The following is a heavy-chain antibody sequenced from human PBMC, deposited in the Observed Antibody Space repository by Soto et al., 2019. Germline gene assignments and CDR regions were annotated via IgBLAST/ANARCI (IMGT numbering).Heavy chain of an antibody. CDR3: ARDLAPYGDYVWYYYGMDV. V-gene: IGHV3-30-3*01. D-gene: IGHD4-17*01. J-gene: IGHJ6*02. CDR1: GFTFSSYA. Sequence: GGSLRLSCAASGFTFSSYAMHWVRQAPGKGLEWVAVISYDGSNKYYADSVKGRFTISRDNSKNTLYLQINSLRAEDTAVYYCARDLAPYGDYVWYYYGMDVWGQGTTVTVSS. CDR2: ISYDGSNK.